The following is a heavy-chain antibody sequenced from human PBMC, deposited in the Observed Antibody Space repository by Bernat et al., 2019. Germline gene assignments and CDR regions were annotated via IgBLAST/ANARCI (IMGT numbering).Heavy chain of an antibody. D-gene: IGHD1-26*01. V-gene: IGHV3-23*01. CDR3: ATTKVVGATMGEAG. J-gene: IGHJ4*02. CDR2: ISGSGGST. CDR1: EFTFSSYA. Sequence: EVQLLESGGGLVQPGGSLRLSCAASEFTFSSYAMSWVRQAPGKGLEWVSGISGSGGSTYYADSVKGRFTISRDNSKNTLFLQMNSLRAEDTAVYYCATTKVVGATMGEAGWGLGTLVTVSS.